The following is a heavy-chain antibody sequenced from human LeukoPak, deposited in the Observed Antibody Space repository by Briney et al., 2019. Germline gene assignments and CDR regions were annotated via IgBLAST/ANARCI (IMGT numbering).Heavy chain of an antibody. J-gene: IGHJ4*02. D-gene: IGHD4-17*01. V-gene: IGHV1-46*01. CDR2: INPSGGST. CDR1: GYTFTSYY. CDR3: ARDHTVTTFPLSFGLTTLDY. Sequence: ASVTVSCKASGYTFTSYYMHWVRQAPGQGLEWMGIINPSGGSTSYAQKFQGRVTMTRDTSTSTVYMELSSLRSEDTAVYYCARDHTVTTFPLSFGLTTLDYWGQGTLVTVSS.